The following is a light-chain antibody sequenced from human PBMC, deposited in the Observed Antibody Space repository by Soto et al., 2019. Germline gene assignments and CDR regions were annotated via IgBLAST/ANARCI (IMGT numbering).Light chain of an antibody. Sequence: QSVLTQQPSVSGAPGQRVTISCTGSSSNIGASYEVHWYQQLPGRAPKLLIYGNNNRPSGVPDRFSGSKSGTSGSLAITGLQAEDEADYYCQSYDSSLSGYVFGSGTKLTVL. J-gene: IGLJ1*01. V-gene: IGLV1-40*01. CDR3: QSYDSSLSGYV. CDR2: GNN. CDR1: SSNIGASYE.